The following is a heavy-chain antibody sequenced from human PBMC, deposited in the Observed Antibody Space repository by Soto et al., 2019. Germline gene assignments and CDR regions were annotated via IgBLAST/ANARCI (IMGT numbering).Heavy chain of an antibody. J-gene: IGHJ4*02. V-gene: IGHV1-18*04. CDR1: GYTFTSYS. Sequence: QVQLVQSGAEVKKPGASVKVSCKASGYTFTSYSISWVRQAPGQGLEWMGWISAYNGNTNYAQMLQGRVTMTTDTSTNPAYMELRSLRSADTAVYYCARDAPPADYWGQGTLVTVSS. CDR2: ISAYNGNT. CDR3: ARDAPPADY.